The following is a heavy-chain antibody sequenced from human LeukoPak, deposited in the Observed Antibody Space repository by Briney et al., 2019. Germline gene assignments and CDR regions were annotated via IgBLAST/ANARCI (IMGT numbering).Heavy chain of an antibody. CDR3: ARGRGYSYGYGNDY. CDR2: IYYSGST. CDR1: GGSISSSSYY. J-gene: IGHJ4*02. V-gene: IGHV4-39*07. D-gene: IGHD5-18*01. Sequence: PSETLSLTCTVSGGSISSSSYYWGWIRQPPGKGLEWIGSIYYSGSTYYNPSLKSRVTISVDTSKNQFSLKLSSVTAADTAVYYCARGRGYSYGYGNDYWGQGTLVTVSS.